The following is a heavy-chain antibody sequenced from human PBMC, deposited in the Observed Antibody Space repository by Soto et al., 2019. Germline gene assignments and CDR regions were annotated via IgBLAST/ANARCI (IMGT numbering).Heavy chain of an antibody. CDR3: AREYDILTGGAFDY. D-gene: IGHD3-9*01. V-gene: IGHV3-21*01. Sequence: EVQLVESGGGLVKPGGSLRLSCAASGFTFSSYSMNWVRQAPGKGLEWVSSISSSSSYIYYADSVKGRFTISRDNAKNSLYLQMNSLRAEDTAVYYCAREYDILTGGAFDYWGQGTLVTVSS. CDR1: GFTFSSYS. J-gene: IGHJ4*02. CDR2: ISSSSSYI.